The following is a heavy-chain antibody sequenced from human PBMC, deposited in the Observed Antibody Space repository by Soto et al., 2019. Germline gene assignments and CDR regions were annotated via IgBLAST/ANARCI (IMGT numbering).Heavy chain of an antibody. V-gene: IGHV2-5*02. D-gene: IGHD5-12*01. CDR2: IYWDENK. CDR3: ARGVATISALDY. Sequence: GLDLEWLALIYWDENKRYSPSLKSRLTITKDTSKNQVILKMTNMDPVDTATYYCARGVATISALDYWGQGTLVTVSS. J-gene: IGHJ4*02.